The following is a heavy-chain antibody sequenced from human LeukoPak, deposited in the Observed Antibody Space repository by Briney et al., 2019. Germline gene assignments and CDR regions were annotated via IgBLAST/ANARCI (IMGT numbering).Heavy chain of an antibody. D-gene: IGHD3-16*01. Sequence: ASVKVSCKASGYTFTGYYMHWVRQAPGQGLEWMGWINPNSGGTNYAQKFQGRVTMTRDTSISTAYMELSRLRSGDTAVYYCARGAWGTYYYYYMDVWGKGTTVTVSS. CDR1: GYTFTGYY. CDR3: ARGAWGTYYYYYMDV. J-gene: IGHJ6*03. V-gene: IGHV1-2*02. CDR2: INPNSGGT.